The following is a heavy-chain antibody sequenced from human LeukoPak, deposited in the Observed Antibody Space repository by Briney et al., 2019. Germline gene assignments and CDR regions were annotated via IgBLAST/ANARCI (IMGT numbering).Heavy chain of an antibody. CDR2: INHSGST. D-gene: IGHD2-2*01. CDR1: GGSFSGYY. J-gene: IGHJ6*02. Sequence: SETLSLTCAVYGGSFSGYYWSWIRQPPGKGLEWIGEINHSGSTNYNPSLKSRVTISVDTSKNQFSLKLSSVTAADTAVYYCATMRYCSSTSCYRPNYYGMDVWGQGTTVTVSS. CDR3: ATMRYCSSTSCYRPNYYGMDV. V-gene: IGHV4-34*01.